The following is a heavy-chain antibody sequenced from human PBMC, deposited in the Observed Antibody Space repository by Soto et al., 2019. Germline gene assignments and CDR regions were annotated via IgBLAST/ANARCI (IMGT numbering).Heavy chain of an antibody. J-gene: IGHJ5*02. CDR3: AGEWGGGYDYLGGWFDP. Sequence: QVQLVQSGAEVKKPGSSVKVSCKASGGTFSSYTISWVRQAPGQGLEWMGRIIPILGIANYAQKFQGRVTITADKSTSTAYRELSSLRSEDRAVYYCAGEWGGGYDYLGGWFDPWGQGTLVTVSS. V-gene: IGHV1-69*08. CDR2: IIPILGIA. CDR1: GGTFSSYT. D-gene: IGHD5-12*01.